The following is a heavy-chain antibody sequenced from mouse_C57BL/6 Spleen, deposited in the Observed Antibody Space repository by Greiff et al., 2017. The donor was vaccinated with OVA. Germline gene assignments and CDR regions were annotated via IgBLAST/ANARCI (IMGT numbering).Heavy chain of an antibody. V-gene: IGHV1-15*01. CDR2: IDPETGGT. J-gene: IGHJ3*01. Sequence: VQRVESGAELVRPGASVTLSCKASGYTFTDYEMHWVKQTPVHGLEWIGAIDPETGGTAYNQKFKGKAILTADKSSSTAYMELRSLTSEDSAVYYCTTIDRFAYWGQGTLVTVSA. CDR3: TTIDRFAY. CDR1: GYTFTDYE. D-gene: IGHD2-12*01.